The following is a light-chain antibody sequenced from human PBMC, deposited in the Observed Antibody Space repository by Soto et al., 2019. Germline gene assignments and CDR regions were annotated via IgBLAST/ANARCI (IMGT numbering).Light chain of an antibody. V-gene: IGKV1-39*01. CDR1: QSINFH. Sequence: DIQMSQSPSSLSASVGDRVTIPCRASQSINFHLNWYQQKPGKAPKLLIYAASSLQSGVPSRFSGSGSGTDFTLTINSLQPEDFATYYCQLSSSSLFTFGPGTKLDF. J-gene: IGKJ3*01. CDR3: QLSSSSLFT. CDR2: AAS.